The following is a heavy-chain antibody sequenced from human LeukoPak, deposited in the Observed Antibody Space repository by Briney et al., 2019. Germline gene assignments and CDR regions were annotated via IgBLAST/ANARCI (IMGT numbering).Heavy chain of an antibody. D-gene: IGHD6-19*01. V-gene: IGHV4-39*01. CDR2: ISYSGGT. Sequence: SETLSLTCTVSGVSITSCPYHWFWLRPPPGMAVEWGGSISYSGGTYYNPSLQSRGPIYVDASKGQFSCKLSSVSAAVTSVFYCVRRRGGRGWYYSCSWGQGTL. J-gene: IGHJ5*02. CDR1: GVSITSCPYH. CDR3: VRRRGGRGWYYSCS.